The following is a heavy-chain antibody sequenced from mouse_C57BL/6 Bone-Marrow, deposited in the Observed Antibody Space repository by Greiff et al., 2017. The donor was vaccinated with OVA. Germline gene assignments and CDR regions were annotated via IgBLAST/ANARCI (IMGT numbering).Heavy chain of an antibody. CDR2: IDPNSGGT. V-gene: IGHV1-72*01. D-gene: IGHD4-1*01. Sequence: QVQLQQPGAELVKPGASVKLSCKASGYTFTSYWMHWVKQRPGRGLEWIGRIDPNSGGTKYNEKFKSKATLTVDKPSSTAYMPLSSLTYEDSAVYYCARRLTGAGYYFDYWGQGTTLTVSS. J-gene: IGHJ2*01. CDR1: GYTFTSYW. CDR3: ARRLTGAGYYFDY.